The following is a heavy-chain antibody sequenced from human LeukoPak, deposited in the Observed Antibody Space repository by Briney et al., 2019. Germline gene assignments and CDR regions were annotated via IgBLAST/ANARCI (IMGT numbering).Heavy chain of an antibody. CDR1: GFTFSSYA. CDR2: ISYDGSNK. CDR3: ARGLLRGRLNANWFDP. J-gene: IGHJ5*02. Sequence: PGGSLRLSCAASGFTFSSYAMHWVRQAPGKGLEWVAVISYDGSNKYYADSVKGRFTISRDNSKNTLYLQMNSLRAEDTAVYYCARGLLRGRLNANWFDPWGQGTLVTVSS. V-gene: IGHV3-30-3*01. D-gene: IGHD2-15*01.